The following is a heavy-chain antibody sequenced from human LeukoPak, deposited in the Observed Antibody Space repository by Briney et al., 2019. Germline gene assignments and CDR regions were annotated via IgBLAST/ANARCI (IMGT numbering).Heavy chain of an antibody. Sequence: ASVKVSCKVSGYTLTELSMHWVRQAPGQGLEWMGWINPNSGGTNYAQKFQGRVTMTRDTSISTAYMELSRLRSDDTAVYYCARVYSSSLSFDYWGQGTLVTVSS. CDR2: INPNSGGT. D-gene: IGHD6-6*01. CDR1: GYTLTELS. V-gene: IGHV1-2*02. CDR3: ARVYSSSLSFDY. J-gene: IGHJ4*02.